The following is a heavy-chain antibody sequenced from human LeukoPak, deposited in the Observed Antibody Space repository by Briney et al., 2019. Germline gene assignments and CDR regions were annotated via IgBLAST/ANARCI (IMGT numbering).Heavy chain of an antibody. V-gene: IGHV3-53*01. D-gene: IGHD1-26*01. CDR3: ARDQALGALDY. J-gene: IGHJ4*02. Sequence: PGGSLRLSCAASGFAVSSNYMTWVRQAPGKGLEWVSNIYSDGGAYHADSVKGRFTISRDNSKNTLYLQMNNLRAEDTAVYYCARDQALGALDYWGQGTLVTVSS. CDR2: IYSDGGA. CDR1: GFAVSSNY.